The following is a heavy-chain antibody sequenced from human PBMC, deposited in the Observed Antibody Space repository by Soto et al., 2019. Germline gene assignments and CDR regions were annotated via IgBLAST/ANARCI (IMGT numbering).Heavy chain of an antibody. Sequence: PGGSLRLSCAASGFTFSSYWMSWVRQAPGKGLEWVASINQDGSLKYYVDSVKGRVTISRDNAENSLYVQMHSLRAEDTAVYYCARVWNNGRFDYWGQGTLVTVSS. J-gene: IGHJ4*02. D-gene: IGHD3-3*01. V-gene: IGHV3-7*01. CDR1: GFTFSSYW. CDR3: ARVWNNGRFDY. CDR2: INQDGSLK.